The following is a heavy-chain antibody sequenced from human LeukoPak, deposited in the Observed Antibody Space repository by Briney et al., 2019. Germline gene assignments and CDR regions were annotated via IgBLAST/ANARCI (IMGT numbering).Heavy chain of an antibody. CDR1: GFTVSSNY. D-gene: IGHD3-3*01. J-gene: IGHJ6*02. V-gene: IGHV3-53*05. CDR2: IYSGGST. Sequence: GGSLRLSCAASGFTVSSNYMSWVRQAPGKGLEWVSVIYSGGSTYYADSVKGRFTISRDNSKNTLYLQMNSLRAEDTAVYYCARDQTSGPRLYYYYGMDVWGQGTTVTVSS. CDR3: ARDQTSGPRLYYYYGMDV.